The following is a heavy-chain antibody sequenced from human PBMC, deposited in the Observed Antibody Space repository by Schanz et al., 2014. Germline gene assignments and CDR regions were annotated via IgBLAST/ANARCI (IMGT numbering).Heavy chain of an antibody. CDR3: AGAVATIRADSFDI. CDR2: ISNSGTTI. J-gene: IGHJ3*02. CDR1: GFTVSSNY. Sequence: EVQLVESGGGLVQPGGSLRLSCAASGFTVSSNYMSWVRQAPGKGLEWVSYISNSGTTIYYADSVKGRFTISRDNAKNSLYLQMNSLTAEDTAVYYCAGAVATIRADSFDIWGQGTMVAVSS. V-gene: IGHV3-48*04. D-gene: IGHD5-12*01.